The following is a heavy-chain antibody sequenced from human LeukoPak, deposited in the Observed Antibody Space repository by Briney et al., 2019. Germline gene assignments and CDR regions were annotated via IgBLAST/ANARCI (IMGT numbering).Heavy chain of an antibody. J-gene: IGHJ6*03. CDR2: IIPIFGTA. CDR3: ARAGELLWFGELQRPYYYYYYMDV. V-gene: IGHV1-69*06. D-gene: IGHD3-10*01. CDR1: GGTFSSYA. Sequence: SVKVSCKASGGTFSSYAISWVRQAPGQGLEWMGGIIPIFGTANYAQKFQGRVTITADKSTSTAYMELSSLRSEDTAVYYCARAGELLWFGELQRPYYYYYYMDVWGKGTTVTVSS.